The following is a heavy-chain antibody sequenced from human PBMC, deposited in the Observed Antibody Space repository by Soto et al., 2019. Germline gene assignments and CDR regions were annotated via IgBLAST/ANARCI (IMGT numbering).Heavy chain of an antibody. CDR3: EGSWT. J-gene: IGHJ3*01. Sequence: EVQLLVSGGGSVQPGGSLRLSCEVSGFTLMNYAMSWVRQAPGKGLEWVSQISARGDRTCYADSVKGRFTISKDSSKNTLFLQLNSLRGEDSAVYYCEGSWTWGQGTMVTVSS. D-gene: IGHD5-12*01. CDR2: ISARGDRT. CDR1: GFTLMNYA. V-gene: IGHV3-23*01.